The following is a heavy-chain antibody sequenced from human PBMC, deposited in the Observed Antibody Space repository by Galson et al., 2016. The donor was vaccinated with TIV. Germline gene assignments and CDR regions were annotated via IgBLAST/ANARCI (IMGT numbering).Heavy chain of an antibody. D-gene: IGHD2/OR15-2a*01. CDR3: TRGGEYHCDL. CDR1: GFTFGSYW. CDR2: ISYDGSDK. J-gene: IGHJ5*02. V-gene: IGHV3-74*01. Sequence: SLRLSCAASGFTFGSYWMHWVRQAPGKGLMWVSRISYDGSDKIYTDSVKGRFTISRDNAKSSLYLEMNNLRAEDTAVYYFTRGGEYHCDLWGQGSLVTVSS.